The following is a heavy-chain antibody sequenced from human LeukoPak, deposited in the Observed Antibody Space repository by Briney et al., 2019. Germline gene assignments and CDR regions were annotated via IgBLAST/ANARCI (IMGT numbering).Heavy chain of an antibody. Sequence: GASVKVSCKASGYTFTSYAMHWVRQAPGQRLEWMGWINAGKGNTEYSQKFQGRVTITRDTSASTAYMELSSLRSEDTAVYYCARDICSGGSCYSDWFDPWGQGTLVTVSS. V-gene: IGHV1-3*01. CDR1: GYTFTSYA. CDR3: ARDICSGGSCYSDWFDP. J-gene: IGHJ5*02. CDR2: INAGKGNT. D-gene: IGHD2-15*01.